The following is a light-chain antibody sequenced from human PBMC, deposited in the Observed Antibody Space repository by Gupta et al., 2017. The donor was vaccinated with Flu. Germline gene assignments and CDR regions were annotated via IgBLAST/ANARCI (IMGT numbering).Light chain of an antibody. J-gene: IGLJ3*02. CDR1: SSNSGNND. CDR2: DNN. CDR3: CTWDSSLSAFWV. Sequence: TISCSGSSSNSGNNDVSWYQQLPETAPNLLIYDNNKRREGTPDRFSGSKSGTSATLGITGLQTGDEADYYCCTWDSSLSAFWVFGGGTKLTVL. V-gene: IGLV1-51*01.